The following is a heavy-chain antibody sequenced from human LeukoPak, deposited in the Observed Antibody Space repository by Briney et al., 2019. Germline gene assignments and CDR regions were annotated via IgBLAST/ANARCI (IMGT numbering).Heavy chain of an antibody. V-gene: IGHV3-66*01. CDR3: AKTLWFGELGTFDY. J-gene: IGHJ4*02. CDR1: GFTVSSNY. Sequence: GGSLRLSCAASGFTVSSNYMNWVRQAPGKGLEWVSLIYSGGSTYYADSVKGRFTISRDNSKNTLYLQMNSLRAEDTAVYYCAKTLWFGELGTFDYWGQGTLVTVSS. D-gene: IGHD3-10*01. CDR2: IYSGGST.